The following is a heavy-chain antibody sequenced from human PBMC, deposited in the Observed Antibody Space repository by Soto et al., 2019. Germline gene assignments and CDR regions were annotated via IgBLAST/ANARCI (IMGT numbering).Heavy chain of an antibody. CDR1: RYTFTCSG. Sequence: QVQLVQSGAEVKKPGASVKVSCKASRYTFTCSGISWVRQAPGQGLEWKGWISAYNGNTNYAQKLQGRVTMTTDTPTSTAYMEPSSQRSDDTAVYDYARELGGWGDYWGQGTLVTVSS. CDR3: ARELGGWGDY. D-gene: IGHD3-16*01. J-gene: IGHJ4*02. CDR2: ISAYNGNT. V-gene: IGHV1-18*01.